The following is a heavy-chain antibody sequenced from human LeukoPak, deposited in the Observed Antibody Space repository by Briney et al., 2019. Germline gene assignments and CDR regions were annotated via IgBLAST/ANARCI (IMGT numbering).Heavy chain of an antibody. CDR1: GFTFSSYG. Sequence: PGGSLRLSCAASGFTFSSYGMHWVRQAPGKGLEWVAVISYDGSNKYYADSVKGRFTISRDNSKNTLYLQMNSLRAEDTAVYYCAKGPRIMITFGGVIAPGDYWGQGTLVTVSS. CDR3: AKGPRIMITFGGVIAPGDY. D-gene: IGHD3-16*02. CDR2: ISYDGSNK. J-gene: IGHJ4*02. V-gene: IGHV3-30*18.